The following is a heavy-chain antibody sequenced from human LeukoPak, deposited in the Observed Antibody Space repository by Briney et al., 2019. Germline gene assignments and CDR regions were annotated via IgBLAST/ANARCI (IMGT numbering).Heavy chain of an antibody. D-gene: IGHD6-19*01. J-gene: IGHJ4*02. CDR1: GFTFSNYG. CDR3: AKEGLIAVAGRFDY. CDR2: ISGSGGST. Sequence: GGTLRLSCAASGFTFSNYGMAWVRQAPGKGLEWVSAISGSGGSTYYADSVKGRFTISRDNSKNTLYLQMNSLRAEDTAVYYCAKEGLIAVAGRFDYWGQGTLVTVSS. V-gene: IGHV3-23*01.